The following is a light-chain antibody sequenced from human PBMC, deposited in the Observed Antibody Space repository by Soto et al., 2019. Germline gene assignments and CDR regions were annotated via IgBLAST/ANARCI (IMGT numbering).Light chain of an antibody. Sequence: QSVLTQPASVSGSPGQSITISCTGTSSDVGSYNLVSWYQQHPGKAPKLMIYEGSKRPSGVSNHFSGSKSGNTASLTISGFQAEDEADYYCCSYAGSCTVIFGGGTKLTVL. CDR3: CSYAGSCTVI. CDR1: SSDVGSYNL. V-gene: IGLV2-23*01. J-gene: IGLJ2*01. CDR2: EGS.